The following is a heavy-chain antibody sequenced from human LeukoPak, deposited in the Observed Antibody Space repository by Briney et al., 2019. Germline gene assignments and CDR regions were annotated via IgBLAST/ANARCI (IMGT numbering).Heavy chain of an antibody. CDR2: IIPIFGTA. D-gene: IGHD3-3*01. CDR3: ARTDLGGVRFLWFDP. Sequence: SMKVSCKASGGTFSSYAISRVRQAPGQGLEWMGGIIPIFGTANYAQKFQGRVTITADESTSTAYMELSSLRSEDTTVYYCARTDLGGVRFLWFDPWGQGTLVTVSS. J-gene: IGHJ5*02. CDR1: GGTFSSYA. V-gene: IGHV1-69*13.